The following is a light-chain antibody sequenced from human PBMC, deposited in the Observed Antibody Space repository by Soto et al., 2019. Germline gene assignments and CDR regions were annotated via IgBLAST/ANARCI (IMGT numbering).Light chain of an antibody. CDR2: EVT. Sequence: QSALTQPPSASGSPGQSVAISCTGTSSDVGGYNDVSWYQQHPGKAPKLMIYEVTKRPSGVPDRFSGSKSDNTASLTVSGLQADDEANHYCSSKAGSNNLGVVFGGGTKLTVL. CDR3: SSKAGSNNLGVV. CDR1: SSDVGGYND. J-gene: IGLJ2*01. V-gene: IGLV2-8*01.